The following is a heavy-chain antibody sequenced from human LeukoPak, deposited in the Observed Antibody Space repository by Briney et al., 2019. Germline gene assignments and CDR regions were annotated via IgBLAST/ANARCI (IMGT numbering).Heavy chain of an antibody. D-gene: IGHD3-22*01. CDR2: ISGTGKNT. Sequence: GGSLRLSCAASGFSFNNYAMNWVRQAPGQGLEWVSAISGTGKNTYYVDSVRGRFTNSRDNSNSAVYLQMNSLRAEDTAVYYCARKYHYDSAGYGLDYWGQGTLVTVSS. CDR1: GFSFNNYA. J-gene: IGHJ4*02. V-gene: IGHV3-23*01. CDR3: ARKYHYDSAGYGLDY.